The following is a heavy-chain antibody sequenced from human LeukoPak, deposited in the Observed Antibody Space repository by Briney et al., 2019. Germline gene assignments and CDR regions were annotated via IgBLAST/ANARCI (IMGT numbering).Heavy chain of an antibody. CDR1: GFTVSSNY. CDR2: IYSGGST. V-gene: IGHV3-53*04. Sequence: GGSLRLSCAASGFTVSSNYMSWVRQAPGKGLEWVSVIYSGGSTYYADSVKGRFTISRHNSKNTLYLQMNSLRAEDTAVYYCARDRRYCSSTSCYFYYYSMDVWGQGTTVIVSS. J-gene: IGHJ6*02. CDR3: ARDRRYCSSTSCYFYYYSMDV. D-gene: IGHD2-2*01.